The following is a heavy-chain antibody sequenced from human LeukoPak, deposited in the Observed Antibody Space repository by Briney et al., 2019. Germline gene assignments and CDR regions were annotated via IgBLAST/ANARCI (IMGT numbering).Heavy chain of an antibody. Sequence: PGGSLRLSCAASGFTVSSNYMSWVRQAPGKGLEWVPVIYSGGSTYYADSVKGRFTISRDNSKNTLYLQMNSLRAEDTAVYYCARDSPNYYDSSGFDYWGQGTLVTVSS. V-gene: IGHV3-66*01. CDR1: GFTVSSNY. CDR3: ARDSPNYYDSSGFDY. CDR2: IYSGGST. J-gene: IGHJ4*02. D-gene: IGHD3-22*01.